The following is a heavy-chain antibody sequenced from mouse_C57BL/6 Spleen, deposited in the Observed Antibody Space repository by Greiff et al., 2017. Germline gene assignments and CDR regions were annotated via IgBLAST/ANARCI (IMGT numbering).Heavy chain of an antibody. J-gene: IGHJ3*01. V-gene: IGHV1-69*01. CDR3: ARWDGYYVGFAY. Sequence: QVQLQQPGAELVMPGASVKLSCKASGYTFTSYWMHWVKQRPGQGLEWIGEIDPSDSYTNYNQKFKGKSTLTVDKSSSTAYMQLSSLTSEDSAVYYCARWDGYYVGFAYWGQGTLVTVSA. CDR1: GYTFTSYW. CDR2: IDPSDSYT. D-gene: IGHD2-3*01.